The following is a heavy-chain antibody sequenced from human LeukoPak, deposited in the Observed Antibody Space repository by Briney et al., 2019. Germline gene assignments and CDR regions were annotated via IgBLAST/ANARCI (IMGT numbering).Heavy chain of an antibody. D-gene: IGHD6-19*01. Sequence: GGSLRLSCAASGFTFSTYTIHWVRQAPGKGLEWVSSISSRSTYIYYVDSVKGRFTISRDDAKNSLYLQMNSLRAEDTAVYYCAKSRGVAGFDYWGQGTLVTVSS. V-gene: IGHV3-21*01. CDR3: AKSRGVAGFDY. CDR2: ISSRSTYI. J-gene: IGHJ4*02. CDR1: GFTFSTYT.